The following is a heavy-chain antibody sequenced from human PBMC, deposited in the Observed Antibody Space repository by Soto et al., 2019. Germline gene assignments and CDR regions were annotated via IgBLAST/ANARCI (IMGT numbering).Heavy chain of an antibody. CDR2: ISSSSSGT. CDR3: ARRRPTGYYNY. D-gene: IGHD3-9*01. V-gene: IGHV3-11*05. CDR1: GFPFSDYY. Sequence: QVQLVESGGDLVKPGGSLRLSCAASGFPFSDYYMSWIRQAPGKGVEWVSSISSSSSGTNYAQSVKGRFTISRDNAKNSLHLQMNSLRAEDTAVYYCARRRPTGYYNYWGQGTLVTVSA. J-gene: IGHJ4*02.